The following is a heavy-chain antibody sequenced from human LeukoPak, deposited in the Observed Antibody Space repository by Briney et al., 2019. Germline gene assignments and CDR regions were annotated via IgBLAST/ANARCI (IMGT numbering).Heavy chain of an antibody. Sequence: SETLSLTCTVSRGSISSGNYYWSWIRQPPGKGLEWIGEINHSGSTNYNPSLKSRVTISVDTSKNQFSLKLSSVTAADTAVYYCARRLLWFGELSNDPDYWGQGTLVTVSS. CDR1: RGSISSGNYY. V-gene: IGHV4-39*07. D-gene: IGHD3-10*01. J-gene: IGHJ4*02. CDR3: ARRLLWFGELSNDPDY. CDR2: INHSGST.